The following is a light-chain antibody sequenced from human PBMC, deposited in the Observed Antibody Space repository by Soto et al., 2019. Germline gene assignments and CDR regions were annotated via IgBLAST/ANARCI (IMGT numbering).Light chain of an antibody. J-gene: IGLJ2*01. V-gene: IGLV2-14*01. Sequence: QSALTPPASVSVSPGQSITISCTGTSSDVGAYDYVCWYQQHPVNVPKRLIYEVANRPSGISTRFSGSKSGNKASLTISGLQAEDEADYYCTSYVKGNTVVFGGGTTLTVL. CDR1: SSDVGAYDY. CDR2: EVA. CDR3: TSYVKGNTVV.